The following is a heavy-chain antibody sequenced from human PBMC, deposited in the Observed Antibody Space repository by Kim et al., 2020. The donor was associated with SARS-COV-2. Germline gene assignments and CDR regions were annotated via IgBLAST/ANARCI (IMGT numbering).Heavy chain of an antibody. J-gene: IGHJ5*02. Sequence: LKSRVTISVDTSKNQFSLKLSSVTAADTAAYYCARAGVLMVYAIGYWFDPWGQGTLVTVSS. CDR3: ARAGVLMVYAIGYWFDP. V-gene: IGHV4-34*01. D-gene: IGHD2-8*01.